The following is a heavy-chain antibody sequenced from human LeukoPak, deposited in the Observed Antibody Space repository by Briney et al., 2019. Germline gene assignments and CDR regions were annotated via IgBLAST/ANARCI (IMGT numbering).Heavy chain of an antibody. CDR1: GFTFSSYS. V-gene: IGHV3-21*01. D-gene: IGHD3-16*02. CDR2: ISSSSSYI. Sequence: GGSLRLSCAASGFTFSSYSMNWVRQAAGKGLEWVSSISSSSSYIYYADSVKGRFTISRDNAKNSLYLQMNSLRAEDTAVYYCARDEGGQSLNYLGFVWDEGSLFDPWGQGTPVTVSS. J-gene: IGHJ5*02. CDR3: ARDEGGQSLNYLGFVWDEGSLFDP.